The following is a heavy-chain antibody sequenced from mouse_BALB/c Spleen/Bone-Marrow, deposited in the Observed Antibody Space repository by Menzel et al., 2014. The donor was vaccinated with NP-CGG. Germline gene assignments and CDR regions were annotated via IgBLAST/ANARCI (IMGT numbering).Heavy chain of an antibody. V-gene: IGHV2-9*02. Sequence: LVESGPGLVAPSQSLSITCTVSGFSLTNYGVHWVRQPPGKGLEWLGVIWAGGSTNYNSALMSRLSISKDNSKNQVFLKMNSLQTDDTAMCYCARRGDGYYLDYWGQGTTLTVSS. D-gene: IGHD2-3*01. CDR1: GFSLTNYG. CDR2: IWAGGST. CDR3: ARRGDGYYLDY. J-gene: IGHJ2*01.